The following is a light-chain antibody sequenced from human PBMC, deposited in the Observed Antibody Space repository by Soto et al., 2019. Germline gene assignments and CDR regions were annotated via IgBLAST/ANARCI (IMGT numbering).Light chain of an antibody. CDR3: QQYNNWPLT. V-gene: IGKV3-15*01. J-gene: IGKJ1*01. CDR1: QYVSTN. Sequence: IVMTQSPATLSLSPGERATLSCGASQYVSTNVAWYQQKPGQGPRLLIYAASSRATGTPARFSGSGSATEFTLTISNLQSEDFAIYFCQQYNNWPLTFGQGTKVDIK. CDR2: AAS.